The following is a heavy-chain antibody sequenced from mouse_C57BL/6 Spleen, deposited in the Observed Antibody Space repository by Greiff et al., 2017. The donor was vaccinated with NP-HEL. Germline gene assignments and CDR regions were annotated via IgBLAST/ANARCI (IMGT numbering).Heavy chain of an antibody. CDR1: GFTFSSYA. CDR2: ISDGGSYT. D-gene: IGHD3-3*01. J-gene: IGHJ1*03. CDR3: ARVGGTGYFDV. V-gene: IGHV5-4*01. Sequence: EVQRVESGGGLVKPGGSLKLSCAASGFTFSSYAKSWVRQTPEKRLEWVATISDGGSYTYYPDNVKGRFTISRDNAKNNLYLQMSHLKSEDTAMYYCARVGGTGYFDVWGTGTTVTVSS.